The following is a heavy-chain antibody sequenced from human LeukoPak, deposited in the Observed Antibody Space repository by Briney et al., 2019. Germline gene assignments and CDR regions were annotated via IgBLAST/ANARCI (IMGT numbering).Heavy chain of an antibody. CDR2: ISTSSSSK. CDR1: GFTFSSYR. CDR3: ARWDDLFLIDF. V-gene: IGHV3-21*01. D-gene: IGHD3-9*01. J-gene: IGHJ4*02. Sequence: GGSLRLSCAVSGFTFSSYRMSWVRQAPGKGLEWVSSISTSSSSKYYADSVKGRFTVSRDNAKNSLDLQMNSLRAEDTAVYYCARWDDLFLIDFWGQGTLVTVSS.